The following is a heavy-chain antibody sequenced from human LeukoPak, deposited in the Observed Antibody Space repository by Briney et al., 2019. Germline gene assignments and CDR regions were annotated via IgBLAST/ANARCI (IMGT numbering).Heavy chain of an antibody. J-gene: IGHJ5*01. CDR2: ISSTSAYI. D-gene: IGHD2-8*02. CDR1: GFIFSSCD. CDR3: ARVAVSGPTGWFDS. V-gene: IGHV3-21*01. Sequence: GGSLRLPCAASGFIFSSCDMTWVRQAPGKGLEWVSSISSTSAYIHYADSVKGRFTISRDNVDNVVYLEMNSLGAEDTATYYCARVAVSGPTGWFDSWGQGTLVIVSS.